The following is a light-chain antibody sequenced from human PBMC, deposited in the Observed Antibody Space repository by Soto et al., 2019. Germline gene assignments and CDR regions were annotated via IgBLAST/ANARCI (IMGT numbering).Light chain of an antibody. Sequence: EIVMKQSPATLSVSPGARATLSCRASQSIMFSLAWYQQKPGQAPRLLISGASTIATGIPARFSGSGSGKEFTLTISSLQSDEFSVYYCHQYYDWPPLTCGGGTKVEIK. V-gene: IGKV3-15*01. CDR2: GAS. CDR3: HQYYDWPPLT. J-gene: IGKJ4*01. CDR1: QSIMFS.